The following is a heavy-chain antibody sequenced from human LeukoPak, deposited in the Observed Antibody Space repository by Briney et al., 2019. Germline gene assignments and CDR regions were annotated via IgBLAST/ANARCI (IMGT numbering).Heavy chain of an antibody. V-gene: IGHV3-74*01. CDR3: LAGYYYNDMDV. CDR1: GLTFSSYW. D-gene: IGHD2-15*01. J-gene: IGHJ6*03. CDR2: ISSDGNTI. Sequence: GGSLRLSCAASGLTFSSYWMHWVRQAPGKGLVWISGISSDGNTINYADSVEGRFTISRDNAKNTLYLQMNSLRAEDTAVFYCLAGYYYNDMDVWGKGTTVTVSS.